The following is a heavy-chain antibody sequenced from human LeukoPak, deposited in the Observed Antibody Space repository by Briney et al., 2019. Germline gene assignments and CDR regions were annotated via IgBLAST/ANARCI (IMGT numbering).Heavy chain of an antibody. CDR3: ARQQLWLRYYFDY. CDR1: SGTISSSSYF. D-gene: IGHD5-18*01. Sequence: PSETLSLTCTVSSGTISSSSYFWGWIRQPPGTGLEWIGNIYYTGSTHYNPSLKSRLTISVDTSKNQFSLKLSSVTAADTAVYYCARQQLWLRYYFDYWGQGTLVTVSS. V-gene: IGHV4-39*01. J-gene: IGHJ4*02. CDR2: IYYTGST.